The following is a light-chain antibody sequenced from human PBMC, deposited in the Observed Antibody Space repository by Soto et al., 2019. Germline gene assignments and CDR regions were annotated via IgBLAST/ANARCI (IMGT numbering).Light chain of an antibody. J-gene: IGKJ2*01. CDR2: WAS. CDR3: QQFYSSPYT. Sequence: DIVMTQSPDSLAVSLGERATINCKSSQSALFSSNNKNYLAWYQQKPGQPPKLLIYWASTRESGVPGRFSGSGSGTDFTLTISSPQAEDVAVYYCQQFYSSPYTFGQGTKLEI. CDR1: QSALFSSNNKNY. V-gene: IGKV4-1*01.